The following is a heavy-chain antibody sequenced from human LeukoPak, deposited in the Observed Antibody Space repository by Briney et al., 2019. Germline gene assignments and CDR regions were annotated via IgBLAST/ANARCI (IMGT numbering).Heavy chain of an antibody. CDR2: INPNSGGT. Sequence: ASVKVSCKASGYTFTGYYMHWVRQAPGQGLEWMGWINPNSGGTNYAQKFQGRVTMTRDTSISTAYMELSRLRSDDTAVYYCARXXXXXXRPRXXWFDPWGQGTLVTVS. J-gene: IGHJ5*02. V-gene: IGHV1-2*02. D-gene: IGHD6-6*01. CDR3: ARXXXXXXRPRXXWFDP. CDR1: GYTFTGYY.